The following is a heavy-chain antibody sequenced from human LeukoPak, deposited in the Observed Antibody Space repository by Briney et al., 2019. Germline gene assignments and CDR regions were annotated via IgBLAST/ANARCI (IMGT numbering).Heavy chain of an antibody. J-gene: IGHJ4*02. D-gene: IGHD4-23*01. Sequence: EASVKVSCKASGYTFTGYYMHWVRQAPGQGLEWMGWISAYNGNTNYAQKLQGRVTMTTDTSTSTAYMELRSLRSDDTAVYYCARTEGPGGNSDYWGQGTLVTVSS. CDR2: ISAYNGNT. CDR1: GYTFTGYY. CDR3: ARTEGPGGNSDY. V-gene: IGHV1-18*04.